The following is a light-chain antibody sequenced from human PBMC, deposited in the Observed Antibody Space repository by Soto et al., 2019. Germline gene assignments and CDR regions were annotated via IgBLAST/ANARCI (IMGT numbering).Light chain of an antibody. Sequence: QSVLTQPPSVSGAPGQRVTISCNGSSSNIGATYDVHWYQHLPGTAPKLLIFGNSNRPSGVPDRFSGSKSGTSASLAITGLQAEDEADYYCQSYDSSLSGVVFGTGTKLTVL. V-gene: IGLV1-40*01. CDR1: SSNIGATYD. J-gene: IGLJ1*01. CDR2: GNS. CDR3: QSYDSSLSGVV.